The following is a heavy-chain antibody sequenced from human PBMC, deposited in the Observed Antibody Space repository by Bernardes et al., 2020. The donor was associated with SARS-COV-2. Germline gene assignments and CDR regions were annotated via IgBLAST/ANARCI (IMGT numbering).Heavy chain of an antibody. Sequence: ASVKVSCKASGYTFTSYDINWVRQATGQGLEWMGWMNPNSGNTGYAQKFQGRVTMTEDTSTDTAYMELSSLRSEDTAVYYCATALRMVRGVIIRAPFFYWGQGTLVTVSS. CDR3: ATALRMVRGVIIRAPFFY. CDR1: GYTFTSYD. CDR2: MNPNSGNT. V-gene: IGHV1-8*01. J-gene: IGHJ4*02. D-gene: IGHD3-10*01.